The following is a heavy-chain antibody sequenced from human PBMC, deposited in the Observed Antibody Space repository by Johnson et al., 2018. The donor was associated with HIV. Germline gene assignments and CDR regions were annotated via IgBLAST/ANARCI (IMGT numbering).Heavy chain of an antibody. Sequence: QVQLVESGGGLVQPGGSLRLSCAASGFTFSNAWMIWVRQAPGKGLEWVAVISSDGSNKYYFDSVKGRFTISRDNSKNTLYLQMNSLRAEDTAVYYCARDASYYGSANDAFDIWGQGTMVTVSS. CDR3: ARDASYYGSANDAFDI. V-gene: IGHV3-30*03. CDR2: ISSDGSNK. D-gene: IGHD3-10*01. J-gene: IGHJ3*02. CDR1: GFTFSNAW.